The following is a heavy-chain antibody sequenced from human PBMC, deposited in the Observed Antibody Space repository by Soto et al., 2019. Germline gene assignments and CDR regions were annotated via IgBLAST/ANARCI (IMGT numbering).Heavy chain of an antibody. D-gene: IGHD2-15*01. CDR1: GGCISSLSSY. J-gene: IGHJ4*02. Sequence: SETLSLTCTVSGGCISSLSSYWGLIRQPPGKGLGWIGSIYYSGSTYYNPSLKSRVTISVDTSKNQFSLKLSSVTAADTAVYYCARHTPAISISDHWGQGTLVTVSS. CDR3: ARHTPAISISDH. V-gene: IGHV4-39*01. CDR2: IYYSGST.